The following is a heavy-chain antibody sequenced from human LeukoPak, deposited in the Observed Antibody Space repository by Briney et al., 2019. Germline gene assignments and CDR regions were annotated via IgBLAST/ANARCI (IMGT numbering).Heavy chain of an antibody. CDR1: GDSISSYY. D-gene: IGHD6-19*01. Sequence: SETLSLTCTVSGDSISSYYWSWIRQPPGKGLEWIGYIYYSGSTNYNPSLKSRVTISVDTSKNQFSLKLGSVTAADTAVYYCARWNVAVAGFDYWGQGTLVTVSS. CDR3: ARWNVAVAGFDY. CDR2: IYYSGST. V-gene: IGHV4-59*01. J-gene: IGHJ4*02.